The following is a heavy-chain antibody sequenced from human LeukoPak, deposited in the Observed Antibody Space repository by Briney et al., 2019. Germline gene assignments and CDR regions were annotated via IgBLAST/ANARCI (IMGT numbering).Heavy chain of an antibody. Sequence: PSETLSLTCTVSGGSISSGSYYWSWIRQPAGKGLEWIGRIYTSGSTNYNPSLKSRVTISVDTSKNQFSLKLSSVTAADMAVYYCARHVGASLLIDYWGQGTLVTVSS. CDR2: IYTSGST. D-gene: IGHD1-26*01. J-gene: IGHJ4*02. CDR3: ARHVGASLLIDY. CDR1: GGSISSGSYY. V-gene: IGHV4-61*02.